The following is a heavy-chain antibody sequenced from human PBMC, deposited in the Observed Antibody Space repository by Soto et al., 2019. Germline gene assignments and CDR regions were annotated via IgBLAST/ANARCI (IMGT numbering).Heavy chain of an antibody. CDR1: GGSITSSSYY. J-gene: IGHJ5*02. V-gene: IGHV4-39*01. Sequence: SETLSLTCTVSGGSITSSSYYWGWIRQPPGKGLEWIGSIYYSGSTYYNPSLKSRVTISVDTSKNQFSLKLSSVTAADTAVYYCATQEVGGSYVYTFDPWGQGTLVTVPS. CDR3: ATQEVGGSYVYTFDP. CDR2: IYYSGST. D-gene: IGHD1-26*01.